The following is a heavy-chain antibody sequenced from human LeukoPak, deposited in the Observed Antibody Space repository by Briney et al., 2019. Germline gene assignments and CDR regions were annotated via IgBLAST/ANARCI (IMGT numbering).Heavy chain of an antibody. CDR2: IYYSGST. V-gene: IGHV4-39*01. CDR3: ARRYSYSSRPDY. Sequence: SETLSLTYTVSGGSISSSSYYWGWIRQPPGKGLEWIGSIYYSGSTYYNPSLKSRVTISVDTSKNQFSLKLCSVTAADTAVYYCARRYSYSSRPDYWGQGTLVTVSS. J-gene: IGHJ4*02. D-gene: IGHD6-19*01. CDR1: GGSISSSSYY.